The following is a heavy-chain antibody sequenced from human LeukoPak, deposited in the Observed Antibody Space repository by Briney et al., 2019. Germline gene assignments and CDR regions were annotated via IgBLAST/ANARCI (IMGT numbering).Heavy chain of an antibody. CDR2: IYYSGST. V-gene: IGHV4-39*01. J-gene: IGHJ4*02. D-gene: IGHD3-10*01. CDR1: GGSISSSSYY. CDR3: ASTLYYYGSGSYVWQN. Sequence: SETLSLTCTVSGGSISSSSYYWDWIRQPPGKGLKWIGSIYYSGSTYYNPSLKSRVTISVDTSKNQFSLKLSSVTAADTAVYYCASTLYYYGSGSYVWQNWGQGTLVTVSS.